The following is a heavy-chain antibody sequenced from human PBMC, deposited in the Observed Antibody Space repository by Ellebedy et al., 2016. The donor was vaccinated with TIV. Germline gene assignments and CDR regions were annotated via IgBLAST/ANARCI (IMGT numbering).Heavy chain of an antibody. CDR2: IYYSGST. J-gene: IGHJ5*02. Sequence: GSLRLXCTVSGGSISSYYWSWIRQPPGKGLAWIGYIYYSGSTNYNPSLKSRVTISVDTSKNQFSLKLSSVTAADTAVYYCARAGTYYDFWSGYYHNWFDPWGQGTLVTVSS. CDR1: GGSISSYY. D-gene: IGHD3-3*01. CDR3: ARAGTYYDFWSGYYHNWFDP. V-gene: IGHV4-59*01.